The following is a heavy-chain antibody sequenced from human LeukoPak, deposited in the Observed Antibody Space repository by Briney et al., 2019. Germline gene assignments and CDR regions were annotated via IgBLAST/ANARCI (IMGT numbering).Heavy chain of an antibody. CDR2: IKQDGSEK. J-gene: IGHJ4*02. V-gene: IGHV3-7*01. Sequence: GGSLRLSWAASGFTFSSYWMSWVLQAPGEGLEWVANIKQDGSEKYYVDSVKGRFIISRDNTKNSLYLQMNSLRAEDTAVYYCARRGSPFDYWGQGTLVTVSS. CDR3: ARRGSPFDY. CDR1: GFTFSSYW.